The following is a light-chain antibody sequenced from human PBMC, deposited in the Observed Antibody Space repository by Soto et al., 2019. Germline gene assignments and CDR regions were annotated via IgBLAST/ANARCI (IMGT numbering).Light chain of an antibody. CDR1: QSVSTY. V-gene: IGKV3-11*01. CDR2: DAS. J-gene: IGKJ4*01. Sequence: EIVLTHSPATLSLSPGEKATLSCRASQSVSTYLAWYQQKPGQAPRLLIYDASNRATGIPARFSGSGSGTDFTLTISSLEAEDFAVYYCQQRYIWPPLTFGGGTKVDIK. CDR3: QQRYIWPPLT.